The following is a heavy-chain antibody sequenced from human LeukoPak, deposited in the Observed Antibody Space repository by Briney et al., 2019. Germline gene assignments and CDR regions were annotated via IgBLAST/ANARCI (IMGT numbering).Heavy chain of an antibody. CDR3: ARVESGSLATTGY. V-gene: IGHV3-7*01. D-gene: IGHD1-1*01. Sequence: GGSLRLSCAASGFTFSNYWMSWVRQAPGKGLEWVANIKQEGSEKYYVDSVKGRFTISRDNAKNSLYLQMNSLRAEDTAVYYCARVESGSLATTGYWGQGTLVTVSS. CDR2: IKQEGSEK. J-gene: IGHJ4*02. CDR1: GFTFSNYW.